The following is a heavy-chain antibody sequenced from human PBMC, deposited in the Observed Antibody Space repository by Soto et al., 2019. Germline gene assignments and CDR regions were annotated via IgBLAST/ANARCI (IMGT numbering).Heavy chain of an antibody. J-gene: IGHJ4*02. V-gene: IGHV3-9*01. Sequence: LRLSCAASGFTFDDYVMHWVRQGPGKGLEWVAGISWDSGRIGYADSVKGRFTISRDNAKKSLYLQMNSLRPEDTAFYYCAKDSSPNWNYGYLDYWGQGTLVTVSS. CDR3: AKDSSPNWNYGYLDY. CDR2: ISWDSGRI. CDR1: GFTFDDYV. D-gene: IGHD1-7*01.